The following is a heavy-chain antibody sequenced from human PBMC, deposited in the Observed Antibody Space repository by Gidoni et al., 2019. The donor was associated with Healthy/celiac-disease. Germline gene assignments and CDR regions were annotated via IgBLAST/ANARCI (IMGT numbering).Heavy chain of an antibody. CDR1: GFTFRSYG. Sequence: QVQLVESGGGVVQPGRSLRLSCAASGFTFRSYGLHWLRQAPGKGLEWVEFIRYDGSNKYYADSVKGRFTISRDNSKNTLYLQMNSLRAEDTAVYYCAKGYCSGGSCYSYYYYYGMDVWGQGTTVTVSS. V-gene: IGHV3-30*02. CDR3: AKGYCSGGSCYSYYYYYGMDV. J-gene: IGHJ6*02. CDR2: IRYDGSNK. D-gene: IGHD2-15*01.